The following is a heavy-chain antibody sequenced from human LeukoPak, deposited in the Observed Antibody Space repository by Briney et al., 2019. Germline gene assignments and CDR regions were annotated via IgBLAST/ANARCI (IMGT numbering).Heavy chain of an antibody. CDR3: ARGSIVAPNFDI. CDR2: IKPDGSEE. V-gene: IGHV3-7*01. Sequence: GGSLRLSCEASGFTLSIYWMSWVRQVPGKGLEWVAYIKPDGSEEDYVGSVRGRFTIFRDNAKNSLYLQMHSLRDEDTAVYYCARGSIVAPNFDIWGQGTLVTVSS. CDR1: GFTLSIYW. D-gene: IGHD6-6*01. J-gene: IGHJ4*02.